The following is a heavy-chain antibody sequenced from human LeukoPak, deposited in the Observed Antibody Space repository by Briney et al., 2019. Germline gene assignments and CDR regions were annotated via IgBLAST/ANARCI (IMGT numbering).Heavy chain of an antibody. V-gene: IGHV3-21*04. CDR2: MSSNSSYI. CDR1: GFTFSSYS. Sequence: GGSLRLSCAASGFTFSSYSMNWVRQAPGKGLEWVSSMSSNSSYIYYADSVKGRFTISSDNTKNSLYFQMNSLRAEDTHVYYFARDEYYYGSGSPIDYWGQGTLVTVSS. CDR3: ARDEYYYGSGSPIDY. D-gene: IGHD3-10*01. J-gene: IGHJ4*02.